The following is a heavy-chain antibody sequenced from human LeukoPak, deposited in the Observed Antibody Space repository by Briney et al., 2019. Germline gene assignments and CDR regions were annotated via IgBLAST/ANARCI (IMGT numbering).Heavy chain of an antibody. CDR1: GYSISSGYY. D-gene: IGHD3-22*01. J-gene: IGHJ3*02. CDR2: IYHSGST. Sequence: PSETLSLTCAVSGYSISSGYYWGWIRQPPGKGLEWIGSIYHSGSTYHNPSLKSRVAISVDTSKNHFSLKLSSVTAADTAVYYCARGSGDSSGYFGLGAFDIWGRGTMVTVSS. V-gene: IGHV4-38-2*01. CDR3: ARGSGDSSGYFGLGAFDI.